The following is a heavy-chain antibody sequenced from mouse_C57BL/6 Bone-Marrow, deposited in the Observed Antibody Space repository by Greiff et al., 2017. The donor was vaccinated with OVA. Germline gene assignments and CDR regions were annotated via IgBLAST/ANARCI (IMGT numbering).Heavy chain of an antibody. V-gene: IGHV5-12*01. Sequence: DVMLVESGGGLVQPGGSLKLSCAASGFTFSDFYMYWIRQTPEKRLEWVAYISNGGGSTYYPDTVNGRFTISRDNAKNTLYLQMSRLKSEDTAMYYCARLDAMDYWGQGTSVTVSS. CDR1: GFTFSDFY. J-gene: IGHJ4*01. CDR2: ISNGGGST. CDR3: ARLDAMDY.